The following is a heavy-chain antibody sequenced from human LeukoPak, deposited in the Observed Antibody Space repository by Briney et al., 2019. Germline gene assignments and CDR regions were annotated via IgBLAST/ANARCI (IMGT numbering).Heavy chain of an antibody. CDR1: GGSFSGYY. D-gene: IGHD6-6*01. CDR3: ARGLTFYSSSSHYYYYMDV. J-gene: IGHJ6*03. CDR2: INHSGST. Sequence: SETLSLTCAVYGGSFSGYYWSWIRQPPGKGLEWIGEINHSGSTNYNPSLKSRVTISVDTSKNQFSLKLSSVTAADTAVYYCARGLTFYSSSSHYYYYMDVWGKGTTVTVSS. V-gene: IGHV4-34*01.